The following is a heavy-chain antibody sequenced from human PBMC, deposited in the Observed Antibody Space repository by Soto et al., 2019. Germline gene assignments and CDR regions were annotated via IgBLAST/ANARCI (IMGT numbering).Heavy chain of an antibody. V-gene: IGHV1-18*01. J-gene: IGHJ4*02. CDR3: AREPNYFAY. Sequence: QVQLVQSGAEVKKPWASVKVSCKASGYTFTSYGISWVRQAPGQGLEWMGWISAYNGNTKYAQKLQDRVTMTTDTSPSTADMELRSLRSDDTAVYYCAREPNYFAYWCQGTLVTVYS. CDR2: ISAYNGNT. CDR1: GYTFTSYG.